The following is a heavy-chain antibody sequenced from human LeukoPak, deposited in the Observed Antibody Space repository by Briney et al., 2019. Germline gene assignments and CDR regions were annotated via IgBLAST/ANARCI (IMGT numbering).Heavy chain of an antibody. Sequence: PGGSLRLSCSASGSTFSSYAMHWVRQAPGKGLEYVSAISSNGGSTYYADSVKGRFTISRDNSKNTLYLQMSSLRAEDTAVYYCVSDIVVVPAASDAFDIWGQGTMVTVSS. V-gene: IGHV3-64D*06. D-gene: IGHD2-2*01. CDR3: VSDIVVVPAASDAFDI. CDR1: GSTFSSYA. J-gene: IGHJ3*02. CDR2: ISSNGGST.